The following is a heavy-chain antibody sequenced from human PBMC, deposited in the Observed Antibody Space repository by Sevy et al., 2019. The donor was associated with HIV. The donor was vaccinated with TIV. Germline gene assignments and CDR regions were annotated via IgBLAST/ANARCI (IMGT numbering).Heavy chain of an antibody. J-gene: IGHJ4*02. CDR2: IYYSGST. V-gene: IGHV4-39*01. Sequence: SETLSLTCTVSGGFISSSSNFWGWIRQPPGKGLEWIGNIYYSGSTYYTPSLKSRLTISVDTSKNQFSLELSSVTAADTAVYYCARGRYFDWFPYYFDYWGQGTLVTVSS. CDR3: ARGRYFDWFPYYFDY. D-gene: IGHD3-9*01. CDR1: GGFISSSSNF.